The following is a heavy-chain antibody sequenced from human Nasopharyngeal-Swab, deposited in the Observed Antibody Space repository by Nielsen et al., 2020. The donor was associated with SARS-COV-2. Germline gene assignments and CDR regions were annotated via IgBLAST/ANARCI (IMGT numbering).Heavy chain of an antibody. CDR1: GFTFSSYA. CDR2: IWYDGSNK. Sequence: GESLKISCAASGFTFSSYAMHWVRQAPGKGLEWVAVIWYDGSNKYYVDSVKGRFTISRDNSKNTLYLQMSSLRAEDTAVYYCARQGLVGATGAFDIWGQGTMVTVSS. V-gene: IGHV3-33*08. D-gene: IGHD1-26*01. J-gene: IGHJ3*02. CDR3: ARQGLVGATGAFDI.